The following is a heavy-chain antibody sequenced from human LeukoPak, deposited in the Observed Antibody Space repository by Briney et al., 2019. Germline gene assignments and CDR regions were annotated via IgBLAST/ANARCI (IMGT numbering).Heavy chain of an antibody. Sequence: GGSLRLSCVASGFTFDDYGMSWVRQAPGKGLEWVSGINWNGGSTGYADSVKGRFTISRDNAKNSLYLQMNSLRAEDTALYYCARGNGGLGSGWYYYWGQGTLVTVSS. CDR1: GFTFDDYG. CDR2: INWNGGST. J-gene: IGHJ4*02. D-gene: IGHD6-19*01. CDR3: ARGNGGLGSGWYYY. V-gene: IGHV3-20*04.